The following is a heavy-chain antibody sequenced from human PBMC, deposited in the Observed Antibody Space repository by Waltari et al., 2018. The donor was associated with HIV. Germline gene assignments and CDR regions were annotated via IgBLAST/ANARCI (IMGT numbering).Heavy chain of an antibody. CDR1: GDSIPTTAYS. D-gene: IGHD2-21*02. CDR3: ARQSWTAGNNHFDP. J-gene: IGHJ5*02. CDR2: ISSTGHT. V-gene: IGHV4-39*01. Sequence: QLQLKASGTGLVRPSEHLSRTSTVSGDSIPTTAYSWGWIRQSSGELLEWIGSISSTGHTYFDPFLKSRIILSVDTSRNQFSLTLRSVTAADTARYYCARQSWTAGNNHFDPWGQGILVTVSS.